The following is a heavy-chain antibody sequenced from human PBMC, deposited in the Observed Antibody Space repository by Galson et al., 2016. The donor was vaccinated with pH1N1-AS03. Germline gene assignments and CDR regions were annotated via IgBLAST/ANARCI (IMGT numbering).Heavy chain of an antibody. CDR3: ANDFNYDFWSGYSFY. CDR1: GFTFSSHG. D-gene: IGHD3/OR15-3a*01. Sequence: SLRLSCAASGFTFSSHGMHWVRQTPGKGLEWVAIISLDGTNKYYADSVKGRFSISRDNSKNTLFLQMSALRAEDTAVYYCANDFNYDFWSGYSFYWGQGALVTVSS. V-gene: IGHV3-30*19. CDR2: ISLDGTNK. J-gene: IGHJ4*02.